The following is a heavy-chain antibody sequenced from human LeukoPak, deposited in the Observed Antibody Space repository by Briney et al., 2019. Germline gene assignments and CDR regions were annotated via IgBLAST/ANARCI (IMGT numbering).Heavy chain of an antibody. CDR3: AKVDPYDYGLNWFDP. CDR2: ISGSGGST. J-gene: IGHJ5*02. D-gene: IGHD3-16*01. Sequence: GGSLRLSCAASGFTFSDYYMSWIRQAPGKGLEWVSAISGSGGSTYYADSVKGRFTISRDNSKNTLYLQMNSLRAEDTAVYYCAKVDPYDYGLNWFDPWGQGTLVTVSS. V-gene: IGHV3-23*01. CDR1: GFTFSDYY.